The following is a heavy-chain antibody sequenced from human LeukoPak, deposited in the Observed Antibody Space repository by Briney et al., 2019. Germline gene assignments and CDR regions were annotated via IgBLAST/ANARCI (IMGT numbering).Heavy chain of an antibody. Sequence: PSETLSLTCTVSGGSISSSSYYWGWIRQPPGKGLEWIGSIYYSGSTYYNPSLKSRVTISVDTSKNQFSLKLSSVTAADTAVYYCARPHQTEDDAFDIWGQGTMVTVSS. CDR1: GGSISSSSYY. J-gene: IGHJ3*02. CDR2: IYYSGST. CDR3: ARPHQTEDDAFDI. V-gene: IGHV4-39*01.